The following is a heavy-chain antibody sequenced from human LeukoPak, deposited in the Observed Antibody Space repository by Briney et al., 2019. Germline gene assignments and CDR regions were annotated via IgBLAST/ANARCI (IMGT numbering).Heavy chain of an antibody. D-gene: IGHD1-26*01. CDR3: ARDGVGATAGPADVFDV. V-gene: IGHV3-48*01. CDR2: ISPTGSSI. Sequence: PGGSLRLSCAASGLTFDTHSINWVRQAPGKGLEWVSYISPTGSSIYYADPVRGRFTISRDNAKNSLYLQMNSLRAEDTAVYYCARDGVGATAGPADVFDVWGQGTVVTVSS. CDR1: GLTFDTHS. J-gene: IGHJ3*01.